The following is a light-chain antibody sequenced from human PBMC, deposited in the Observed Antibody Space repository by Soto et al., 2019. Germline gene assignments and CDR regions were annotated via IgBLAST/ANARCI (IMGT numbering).Light chain of an antibody. CDR3: HQYDSSPLT. Sequence: EIVLTQSPGTLSLSPGERATLSCRASQSVSSSYLAWYQQKPGQAPRLLIYGASSRATGIPDRFSGSGSGTDFTLTISRLEPEDFAVYYCHQYDSSPLTCGAGTKVEIK. V-gene: IGKV3-20*01. CDR1: QSVSSSY. J-gene: IGKJ4*01. CDR2: GAS.